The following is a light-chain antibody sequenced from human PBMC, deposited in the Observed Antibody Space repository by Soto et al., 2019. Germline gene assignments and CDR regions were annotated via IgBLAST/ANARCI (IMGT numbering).Light chain of an antibody. CDR3: QSFDNSVSGSGV. CDR2: GHN. Sequence: QSELTQPPSVSGAPGQRVTISCTGSYSNIGAGYEVHWYQQVPGTAPKLLVSGHNNQPSGVPDRFFGSKSGSSASLTIIGLQAEDEADYYCQSFDNSVSGSGVFGGGTKLTVL. J-gene: IGLJ3*02. V-gene: IGLV1-40*01. CDR1: YSNIGAGYE.